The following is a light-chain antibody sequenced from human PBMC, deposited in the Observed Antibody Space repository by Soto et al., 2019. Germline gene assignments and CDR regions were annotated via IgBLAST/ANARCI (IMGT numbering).Light chain of an antibody. CDR2: EGS. V-gene: IGLV2-23*01. CDR3: TAWDDSLNSHNYV. CDR1: SSDVGSYNL. J-gene: IGLJ1*01. Sequence: QSALTQPASVSGSPGQSITISCTGTSSDVGSYNLVSWYQQHPGKAPKLMIYEGSKRPSGVSNRFSGSKSGNTASLTISGLQAEDEADYYCTAWDDSLNSHNYVFGTGTKVTVL.